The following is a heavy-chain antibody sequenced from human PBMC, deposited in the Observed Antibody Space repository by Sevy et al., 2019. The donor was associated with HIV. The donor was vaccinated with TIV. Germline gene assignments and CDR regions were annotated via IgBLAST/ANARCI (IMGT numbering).Heavy chain of an antibody. Sequence: ASVKVSCKASGYTFTSYGITWMRQAPGQGLEWMGWISNYNSVRKSAQKFQDRVTMTTDTSTSTAYMELMSLREDDTAVYYCARGVSVVAATGVWFDPWGQGTLVTVSS. J-gene: IGHJ5*02. CDR3: ARGVSVVAATGVWFDP. D-gene: IGHD6-19*01. CDR1: GYTFTSYG. CDR2: ISNYNSVR. V-gene: IGHV1-18*01.